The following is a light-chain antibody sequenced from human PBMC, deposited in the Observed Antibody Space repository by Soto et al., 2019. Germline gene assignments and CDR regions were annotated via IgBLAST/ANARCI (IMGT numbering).Light chain of an antibody. V-gene: IGLV4-69*01. CDR3: QTWGIRIPV. Sequence: QSVLTQSPYASASLGASVKLTCTLSSGHSSYAIAWHQQQPQKGPRYLMKVNSDGSHSKGDGIPDRFSGSSSGAERYLTMSSLQSEDEADYYCQTWGIRIPVFGGGTKLTVL. CDR2: VNSDGSH. J-gene: IGLJ2*01. CDR1: SGHSSYA.